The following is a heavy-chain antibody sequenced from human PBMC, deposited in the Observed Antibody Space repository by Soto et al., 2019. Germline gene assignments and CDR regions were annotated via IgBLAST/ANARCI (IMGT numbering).Heavy chain of an antibody. CDR2: INHSGST. CDR3: ARGRRYDILTGYPYYFDY. J-gene: IGHJ4*02. V-gene: IGHV4-34*01. Sequence: ETLSLTCAVYGGSVSGYYWSWIRQPPGKGLEWIGKINHSGSTNYNPSLKSRVTISVDTSKNQFSLKLSSVTAADTAVYYCARGRRYDILTGYPYYFDYWGQGTLVTVSS. D-gene: IGHD3-9*01. CDR1: GGSVSGYY.